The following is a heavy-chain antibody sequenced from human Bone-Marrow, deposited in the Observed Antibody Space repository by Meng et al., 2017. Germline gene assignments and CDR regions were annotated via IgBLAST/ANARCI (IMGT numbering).Heavy chain of an antibody. D-gene: IGHD6-13*01. Sequence: ASVTVSCKASGYTFTSYGISWVRQAPGQGLAWMGWISAYNGNTNYAQKLQGRVNMTTDTSTSTAYMELRSLRSDDTAVYYCARDRVIARLSVAFDIWGQGTMVTVSS. V-gene: IGHV1-18*01. CDR2: ISAYNGNT. CDR3: ARDRVIARLSVAFDI. J-gene: IGHJ3*02. CDR1: GYTFTSYG.